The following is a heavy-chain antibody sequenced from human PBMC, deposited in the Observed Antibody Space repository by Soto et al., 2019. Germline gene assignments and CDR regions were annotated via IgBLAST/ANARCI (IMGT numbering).Heavy chain of an antibody. Sequence: QLQLQESGSGLVKPSQTLSLTCTVSGGSITIGGYCWSWIRQPPGQALEWIGYICHSGNTYYNPSLTTRVTTSLDRSKNQFSLNLSSVPAADTAVYYCARVWFGESSWFDPWGQGTLVTVSS. J-gene: IGHJ5*02. CDR3: ARVWFGESSWFDP. CDR1: GGSITIGGYC. D-gene: IGHD3-10*01. CDR2: ICHSGNT. V-gene: IGHV4-30-2*01.